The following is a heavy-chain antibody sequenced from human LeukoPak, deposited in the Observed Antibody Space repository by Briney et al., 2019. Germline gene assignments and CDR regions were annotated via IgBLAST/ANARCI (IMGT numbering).Heavy chain of an antibody. CDR2: INHSGST. CDR3: AREDGYSSWFDP. CDR1: GGSFSGYY. D-gene: IGHD6-13*01. Sequence: SETLSLTCAVYGGSFSGYYWSWIRQPPGKGLEWIGEINHSGSTNYNPSLKSRVTISVDTSKNQFSLKLSSVTAADTAVYYCAREDGYSSWFDPWGQGTLVTVSS. V-gene: IGHV4-34*01. J-gene: IGHJ5*02.